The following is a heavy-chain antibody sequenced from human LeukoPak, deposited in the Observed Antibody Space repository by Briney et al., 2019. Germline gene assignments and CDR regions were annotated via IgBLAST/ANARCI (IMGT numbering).Heavy chain of an antibody. CDR2: IYYSGST. J-gene: IGHJ6*02. CDR1: GGSICSGGYY. D-gene: IGHD1-20*01. CDR3: ARRGNWNYGMDV. V-gene: IGHV4-31*03. Sequence: SETLSLTCTVSGGSICSGGYYWSWIRQHPGKGLEWIGYIYYSGSTYYNPSLKSRVTISVDTSKNQFSLKLSSVTAADTAVYYCARRGNWNYGMDVWGQGTTVTVSS.